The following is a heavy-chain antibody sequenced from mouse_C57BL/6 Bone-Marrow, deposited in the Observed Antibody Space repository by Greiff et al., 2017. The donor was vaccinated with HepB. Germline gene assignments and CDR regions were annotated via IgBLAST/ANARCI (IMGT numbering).Heavy chain of an antibody. D-gene: IGHD2-1*01. Sequence: EVQRVESGGDLVKPGGSLKLSCAASGFTFSSYGMSWVRQTPDKRLEWVATISSGGSYTYYPDSVKGRFTISRDNAKNTLYLQMSSLKSEDTAMYYCARRSTMVTGAWFAYWGQGTLVTVSA. J-gene: IGHJ3*01. V-gene: IGHV5-6*01. CDR2: ISSGGSYT. CDR3: ARRSTMVTGAWFAY. CDR1: GFTFSSYG.